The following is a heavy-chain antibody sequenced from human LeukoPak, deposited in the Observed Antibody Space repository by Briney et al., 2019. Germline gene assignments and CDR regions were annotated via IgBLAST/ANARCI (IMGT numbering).Heavy chain of an antibody. V-gene: IGHV3-66*01. CDR3: ASGGGYGSGSYPYYYYGMDV. J-gene: IGHJ6*02. Sequence: GGSLRLSCAAYGFTVSSNYMSWVRQAPGKGLEWVSVIYSGGSTYYADSVKGRFTISRDNSKNTLYLQMNSLRAEDTAVYYCASGGGYGSGSYPYYYYGMDVWGQGTTVTVSS. CDR2: IYSGGST. D-gene: IGHD3-10*01. CDR1: GFTVSSNY.